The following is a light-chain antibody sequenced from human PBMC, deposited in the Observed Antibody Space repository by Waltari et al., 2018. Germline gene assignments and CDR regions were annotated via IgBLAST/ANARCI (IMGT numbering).Light chain of an antibody. V-gene: IGLV2-14*03. CDR2: DVS. Sequence: QSALTQPASVSGSPGQSITISCTGTNSAVGGYNLVSWYQQHPGKAPKLLIYDVSNRPSGVSNRFSGSKSANTASLTISGLQAEDEADYYCSSYTPSSTLVLFGGGTRLTVL. CDR3: SSYTPSSTLVL. CDR1: NSAVGGYNL. J-gene: IGLJ3*02.